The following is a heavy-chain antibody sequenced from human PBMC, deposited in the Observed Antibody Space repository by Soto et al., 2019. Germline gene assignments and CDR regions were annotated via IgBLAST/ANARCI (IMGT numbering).Heavy chain of an antibody. CDR3: ANTYSGQRPAGYYGMDV. V-gene: IGHV3-23*01. D-gene: IGHD1-26*01. CDR1: GFTFSSYA. Sequence: PGGSLRLSCAASGFTFSSYAMSWVRQAPGKGLEWVSAISGSGGSTYYADSVKGRFTISRDNSKNTLYLQMNSLRAEDTAVYYCANTYSGQRPAGYYGMDVWGQGTTVTVSS. J-gene: IGHJ6*02. CDR2: ISGSGGST.